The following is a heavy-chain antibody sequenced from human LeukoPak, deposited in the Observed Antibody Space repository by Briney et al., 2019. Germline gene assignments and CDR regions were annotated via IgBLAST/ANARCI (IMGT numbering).Heavy chain of an antibody. CDR3: ARAIYDSSGYYYDAPWFDP. V-gene: IGHV4-59*01. D-gene: IGHD3-22*01. CDR2: IYYSGST. CDR1: GGSISSYY. Sequence: SETLSLTCTVSGGSISSYYWSWNRQPPGKGLEWIGYIYYSGSTNYNPSLKSRVTISVDTSKNQFSLKLSSVTAADTAVYYCARAIYDSSGYYYDAPWFDPWGQGTLVTVSS. J-gene: IGHJ5*02.